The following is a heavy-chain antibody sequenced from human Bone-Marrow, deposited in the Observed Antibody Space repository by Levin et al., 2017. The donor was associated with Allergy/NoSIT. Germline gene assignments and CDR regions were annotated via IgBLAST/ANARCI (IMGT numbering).Heavy chain of an antibody. V-gene: IGHV1-2*06. D-gene: IGHD2-15*01. Sequence: GESLKISCKASGHIVTGYYIHWVRQAPGQGLEWMGRIDPDSGVTDYAQKFQGRVTVTGDTSISTAYMELSSLTSDDPAVYYCAGVRMRFCRGNSCNNAFNIWGQGTKVTVSS. CDR1: GHIVTGYY. J-gene: IGHJ3*02. CDR3: AGVRMRFCRGNSCNNAFNI. CDR2: IDPDSGVT.